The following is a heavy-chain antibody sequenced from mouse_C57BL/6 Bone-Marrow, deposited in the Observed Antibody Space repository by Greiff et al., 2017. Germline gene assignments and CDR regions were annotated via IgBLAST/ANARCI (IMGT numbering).Heavy chain of an antibody. CDR3: ARALYYGSTYYAIDY. D-gene: IGHD1-1*01. V-gene: IGHV1-50*01. CDR1: GYTFTSYW. CDR2: IDPSDSYT. J-gene: IGHJ4*01. Sequence: VQLQQPGAELVKPGASVKLSCKASGYTFTSYWMQWVKQRPGQGLEWIGEIDPSDSYTNYNQKFKGKATLTVDTSSSTAYMQLSSLTSEDSAVYYCARALYYGSTYYAIDYWGQGTSVTVSS.